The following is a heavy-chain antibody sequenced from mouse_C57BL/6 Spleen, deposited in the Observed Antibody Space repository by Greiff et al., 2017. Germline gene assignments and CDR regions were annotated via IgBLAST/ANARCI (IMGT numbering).Heavy chain of an antibody. CDR2: IDPSDSET. CDR3: ARVDYSYDYDGDWYFEV. J-gene: IGHJ1*03. Sequence: QVQLQQPGAELVRPGSSVKLSCKASGYTFTSYWMHWVKQRPIQGLEWIGNIDPSDSETHYNQKFKDKATLTVDKSSSTAYMQLSSLTSEDSAVYYCARVDYSYDYDGDWYFEVWGTGTTVTVSS. V-gene: IGHV1-52*01. D-gene: IGHD2-4*01. CDR1: GYTFTSYW.